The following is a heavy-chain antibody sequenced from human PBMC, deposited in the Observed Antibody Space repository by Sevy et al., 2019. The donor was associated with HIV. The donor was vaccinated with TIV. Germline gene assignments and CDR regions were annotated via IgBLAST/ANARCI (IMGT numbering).Heavy chain of an antibody. V-gene: IGHV3-74*01. J-gene: IGHJ4*02. Sequence: GGSLRLSCAASGFTFSSYWMHWVRQAPGKGLVWVSRINSDGSSTSDADSVKGRFTISRDNAKNTLYLQMNSLRAEDTAVYYCARVGGEYCSGASCYPYYFDYWGQRTLVTVSS. CDR1: GFTFSSYW. CDR3: ARVGGEYCSGASCYPYYFDY. D-gene: IGHD2-2*01. CDR2: INSDGSST.